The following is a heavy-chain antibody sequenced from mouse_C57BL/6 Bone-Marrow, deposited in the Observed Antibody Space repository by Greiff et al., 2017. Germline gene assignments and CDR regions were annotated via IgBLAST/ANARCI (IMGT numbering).Heavy chain of an antibody. CDR1: GFTFSSYA. Sequence: EVQGVESGGGLVKPGGSLKLSCAASGFTFSSYAMSWVRQTPEKRLEWVATISDGGSYTYYPDNVKGRFTISRDNAKNNLYLQMSHLKSEDTAMYYCARLTTVVAPMDYWGQGTSVTVSS. D-gene: IGHD1-1*01. CDR3: ARLTTVVAPMDY. V-gene: IGHV5-4*01. J-gene: IGHJ4*01. CDR2: ISDGGSYT.